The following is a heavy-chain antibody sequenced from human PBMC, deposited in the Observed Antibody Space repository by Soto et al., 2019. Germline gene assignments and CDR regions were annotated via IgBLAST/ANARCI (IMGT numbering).Heavy chain of an antibody. CDR2: ISYDGSNK. V-gene: IGHV3-30*03. CDR1: GLRFSNYE. CDR3: AREAAAAAGRDFYYYGMDV. Sequence: QVQLVESGGGVVQPGRSLRLSCAASGLRFSNYEMHWVRQAPGKGLEWVAVISYDGSNKYYGDSVKGRFTISIDNSKSTLYVQMHSLRGEDTGVYYCAREAAAAAGRDFYYYGMDVWGQGTTVTVSS. D-gene: IGHD6-13*01. J-gene: IGHJ6*02.